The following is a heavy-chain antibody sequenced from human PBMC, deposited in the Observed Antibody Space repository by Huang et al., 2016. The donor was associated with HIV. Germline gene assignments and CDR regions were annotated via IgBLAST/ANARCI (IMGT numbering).Heavy chain of an antibody. CDR2: ITPFKGET. CDR3: ARTIDFDY. Sequence: QVPLVQSGAEVKKPGASVRVSCETSGYTFNAYGISWVRQAPGQGLEWMGWITPFKGETNYAQKFQGRVTMTADTSSSTVYMELRRLTSDDTAVYFCARTIDFDYWGQGTLVTVSS. CDR1: GYTFNAYG. J-gene: IGHJ4*02. V-gene: IGHV1-18*04.